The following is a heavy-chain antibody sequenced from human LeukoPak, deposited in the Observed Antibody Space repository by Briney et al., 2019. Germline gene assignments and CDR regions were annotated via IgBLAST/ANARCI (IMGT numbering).Heavy chain of an antibody. CDR1: GGSFSGYY. J-gene: IGHJ5*02. V-gene: IGHV4-34*01. D-gene: IGHD2-2*01. CDR2: INHSGST. Sequence: PSETLSLTCAVYGGSFSGYYWSWIRQPPGKGLEWIGEINHSGSTNYNPSLKSRVTISVDTSKNQFSLKLSSVTAADTAVYYCARGRVVVVPAAMVRRRHNWFDPWGQGTLVTVSS. CDR3: ARGRVVVVPAAMVRRRHNWFDP.